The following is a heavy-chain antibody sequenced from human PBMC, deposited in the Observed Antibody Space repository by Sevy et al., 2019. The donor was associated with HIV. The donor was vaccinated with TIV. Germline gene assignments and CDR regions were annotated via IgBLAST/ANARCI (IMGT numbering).Heavy chain of an antibody. CDR3: ESGDCSRASCYTATPYGMDV. D-gene: IGHD2-2*02. J-gene: IGHJ6*02. V-gene: IGHV3-48*03. Sequence: GGSLRLSCAASGFTFSSYEMNWVRQAPGKGLEWVSYITSSGSTIYYADSVKGRFTISRDNAKNSLYLQMNSLRAEDTAVYYCESGDCSRASCYTATPYGMDVWGQGTPVTVSS. CDR2: ITSSGSTI. CDR1: GFTFSSYE.